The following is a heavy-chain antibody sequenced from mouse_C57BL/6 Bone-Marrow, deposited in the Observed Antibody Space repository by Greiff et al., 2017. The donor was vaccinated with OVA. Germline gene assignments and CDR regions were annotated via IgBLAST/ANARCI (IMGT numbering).Heavy chain of an antibody. V-gene: IGHV3-6*01. CDR3: ARNGYYAMDY. J-gene: IGHJ4*01. Sequence: EVHLVESGPGLVKPSQSLSLTCSVTGYSITSGYYWNWIRQFPGNKLEWMGYISYDGSNNYNQSLKNRISITRDTSKNHFFLKLNSVTTEDTATYYCARNGYYAMDYWGQGTSVTVSS. CDR1: GYSITSGYY. CDR2: ISYDGSN.